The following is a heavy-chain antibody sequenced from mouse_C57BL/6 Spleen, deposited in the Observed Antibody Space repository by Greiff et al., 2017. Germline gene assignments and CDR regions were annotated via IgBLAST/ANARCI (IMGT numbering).Heavy chain of an antibody. J-gene: IGHJ2*01. CDR3: ARGYYGSFDY. D-gene: IGHD1-1*01. V-gene: IGHV1-50*01. CDR1: GYTFTSYW. CDR2: IDPSDSYT. Sequence: QLQQPGAELVKPGASVKLSCKASGYTFTSYWMQWVKQRPGQGLEWIGEIDPSDSYTNYNQKFKGKATLTVDTSSSTAYMQLSSLTSEDSAVYYCARGYYGSFDYWGQGTTLTVSS.